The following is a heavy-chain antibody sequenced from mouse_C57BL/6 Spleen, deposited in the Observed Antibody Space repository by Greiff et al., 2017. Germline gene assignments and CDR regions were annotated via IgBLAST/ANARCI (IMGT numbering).Heavy chain of an antibody. J-gene: IGHJ4*01. CDR2: IDPETGGT. V-gene: IGHV1-15*01. D-gene: IGHD2-1*01. CDR3: TRRDYYGNSYYAMDY. Sequence: QVQLQQSGAELVRPGASVTLSCKASGYTFTDYEMHWVKQTPVHGLEWIGAIDPETGGTAYNQKFKGKAILTADKSSSTAYMELRSLTSEDSAVYYCTRRDYYGNSYYAMDYWGQGTSVTVSS. CDR1: GYTFTDYE.